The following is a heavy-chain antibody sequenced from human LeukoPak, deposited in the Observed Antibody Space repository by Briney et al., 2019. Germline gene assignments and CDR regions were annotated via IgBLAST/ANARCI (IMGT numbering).Heavy chain of an antibody. CDR1: GYSFTSYW. J-gene: IGHJ3*02. D-gene: IGHD1-26*01. Sequence: GESLKISCKGSGYSFTSYWIGWVRQMPGKGLEWMGIIYPGDSDTRYSPSFQGQVTISADKSIGTAYLQWSGLKASDTAMYYCARLRAPAVSSRRSAFDIWGQGTMVTVSS. V-gene: IGHV5-51*01. CDR2: IYPGDSDT. CDR3: ARLRAPAVSSRRSAFDI.